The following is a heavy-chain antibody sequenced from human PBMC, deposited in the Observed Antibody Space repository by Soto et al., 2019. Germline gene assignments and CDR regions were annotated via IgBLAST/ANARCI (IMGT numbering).Heavy chain of an antibody. CDR3: AREGSLDLAGFNRRLDY. J-gene: IGHJ4*02. CDR1: GFTFSNYA. Sequence: QVQLVESGGGVVQPGRSLRLSCAASGFTFSNYAMHWVRQAPGKGLEWLAVIWHDGSDRYYADSVKGRFAISRDNSKNTLYLQVNSLRAEDTAVYSCAREGSLDLAGFNRRLDYWGQGTLVTVSS. CDR2: IWHDGSDR. V-gene: IGHV3-33*01. D-gene: IGHD1-1*01.